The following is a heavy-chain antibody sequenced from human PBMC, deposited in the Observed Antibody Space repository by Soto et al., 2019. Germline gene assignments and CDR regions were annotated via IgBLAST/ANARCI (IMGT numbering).Heavy chain of an antibody. V-gene: IGHV3-23*01. CDR2: ISASGGAT. J-gene: IGHJ4*02. CDR1: RFTFTSYA. Sequence: PGGSLRLSCVASRFTFTSYAMSWVRQAPGKGLEWVAAISASGGATIHADSVKGRLTISRDNSKNTLYLQMNSLRAEDTAVYYCAKDVEGGSLFRGAFDYWGQGTQVTV. D-gene: IGHD1-26*01. CDR3: AKDVEGGSLFRGAFDY.